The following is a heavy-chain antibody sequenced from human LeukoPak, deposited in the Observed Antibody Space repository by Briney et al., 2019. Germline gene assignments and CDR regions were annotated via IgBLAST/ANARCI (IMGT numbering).Heavy chain of an antibody. D-gene: IGHD2-15*01. Sequence: SETLSLTCTVSGGSISSYYWSWIRQPPGKGLEWIGYIYYSGSTNYNPSLKSRVTISVDTSKNQFSLKLSSVTAADTAVYYCARRYCSGGSCYSRGWFDPWGQGTLVTVSS. CDR1: GGSISSYY. V-gene: IGHV4-59*08. J-gene: IGHJ5*02. CDR3: ARRYCSGGSCYSRGWFDP. CDR2: IYYSGST.